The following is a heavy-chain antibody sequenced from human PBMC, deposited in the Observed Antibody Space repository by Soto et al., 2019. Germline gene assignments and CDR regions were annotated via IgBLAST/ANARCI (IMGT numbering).Heavy chain of an antibody. CDR2: IKQDGSEK. J-gene: IGHJ4*02. D-gene: IGHD3-22*01. Sequence: GGSLILSCAASGFTFSSYWMSWVRQAPGKGLEWVANIKQDGSEKYYVDSVKGRFTISRDNAKNSLYLQMNSLRAEDTAVYYCARDLGYYHSSGNVDYWGQGTLVTVSS. V-gene: IGHV3-7*04. CDR1: GFTFSSYW. CDR3: ARDLGYYHSSGNVDY.